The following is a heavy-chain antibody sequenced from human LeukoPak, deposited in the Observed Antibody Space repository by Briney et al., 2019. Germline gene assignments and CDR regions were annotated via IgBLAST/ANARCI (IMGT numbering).Heavy chain of an antibody. V-gene: IGHV3-21*01. CDR1: GFTFSTFA. CDR3: ARGTIAMAATWFDP. Sequence: GGSLRLSCEASGFTFSTFAMIWVRQPPGKGLEWVSTIRISSSYIHYADSVKGRFIISRDNTKNSLYLQMNSLRTEDTAVYYCARGTIAMAATWFDPWGQGALVTVSS. CDR2: IRISSSYI. J-gene: IGHJ5*02. D-gene: IGHD6-19*01.